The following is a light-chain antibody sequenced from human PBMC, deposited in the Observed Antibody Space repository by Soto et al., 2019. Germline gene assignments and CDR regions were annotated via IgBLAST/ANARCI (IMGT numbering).Light chain of an antibody. V-gene: IGKV1-33*01. CDR1: HDISNY. J-gene: IGKJ4*01. CDR2: DVS. CDR3: QQYDNLLLT. Sequence: DIQMTQSPSSLSASLGDSVTITCQASHDISNYLNWYQHKPGKAPKLLIYDVSNLEAGVPSRFSGSGSGTDFVFTISNLQLEDIATYYCQQYDNLLLTFGGGTKVEIK.